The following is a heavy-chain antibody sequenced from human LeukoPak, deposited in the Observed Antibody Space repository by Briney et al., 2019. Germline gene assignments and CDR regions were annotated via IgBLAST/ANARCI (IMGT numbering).Heavy chain of an antibody. J-gene: IGHJ6*02. CDR2: IYYSGST. CDR3: ARARRTYCGGDCYYYYYYGMDV. V-gene: IGHV4-30-4*01. Sequence: SETLSLTCTVSGGSISSGDYYWSWIRQPPGKGLEWIGYIYYSGSTYYNPSLKSRVTISVDTSKDQFSLKLSSVTAADTAVYYCARARRTYCGGDCYYYYYYGMDVWGQGTTVTVSS. CDR1: GGSISSGDYY. D-gene: IGHD2-21*02.